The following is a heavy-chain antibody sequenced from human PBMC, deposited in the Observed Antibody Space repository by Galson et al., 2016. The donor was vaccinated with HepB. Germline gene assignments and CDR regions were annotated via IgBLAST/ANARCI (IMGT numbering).Heavy chain of an antibody. CDR1: GFTVSSNY. CDR2: VYSDGST. CDR3: AKNKATARVWGHYYYYMDV. V-gene: IGHV3-53*01. D-gene: IGHD3-16*01. J-gene: IGHJ6*03. Sequence: SLRLSCAASGFTVSSNYLSWVRQAPGKGLEWVSIVYSDGSTYYSDSVRGRFTISRDNSNNIVYLQMNSLRAEDTAVYFCAKNKATARVWGHYYYYMDVWGQGTMVTLSS.